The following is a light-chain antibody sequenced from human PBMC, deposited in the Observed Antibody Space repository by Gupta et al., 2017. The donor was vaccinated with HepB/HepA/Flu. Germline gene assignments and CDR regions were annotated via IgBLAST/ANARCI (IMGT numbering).Light chain of an antibody. J-gene: IGLJ2*01. CDR2: GKN. V-gene: IGLV3-19*01. CDR1: SLRSYY. CDR3: NSRDSSGNHPV. Sequence: SSELTQDPAVSVALGPTVRTPCQGDSLRSYYASWYQQKPGQAPVLVIYGKNNRPSGIPDRFSGSSSGNTASLTITGAQAEDEADYYCNSRDSSGNHPVFGGGTKLTVL.